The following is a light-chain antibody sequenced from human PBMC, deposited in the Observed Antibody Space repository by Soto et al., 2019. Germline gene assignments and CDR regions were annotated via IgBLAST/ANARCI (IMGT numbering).Light chain of an antibody. Sequence: EIVMTQSPATLSVSPGDRATLSCRASQSVSSNFAWYQQKPGQAPRLLIYGASTRATGIPGRFSGSGSEPAFTPTISSLRSEDFAVYYCQQYYNCPFTFSPGTKVDIK. CDR1: QSVSSN. J-gene: IGKJ3*01. CDR2: GAS. V-gene: IGKV3-15*01. CDR3: QQYYNCPFT.